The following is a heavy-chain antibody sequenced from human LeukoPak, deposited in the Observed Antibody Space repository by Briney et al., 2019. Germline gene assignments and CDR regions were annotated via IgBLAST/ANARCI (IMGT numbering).Heavy chain of an antibody. Sequence: SETLSLTCTVSGGSISSYYWSWIRQPPGKGLEWIGYIYYSGSTNYNPSLKSRVTISVDTSKNQFSLKLSSVTAADTAVYYCARGPYVDTAWGYFDYWGQGTLVTVSS. J-gene: IGHJ4*02. CDR2: IYYSGST. V-gene: IGHV4-59*08. CDR3: ARGPYVDTAWGYFDY. CDR1: GGSISSYY. D-gene: IGHD5-18*01.